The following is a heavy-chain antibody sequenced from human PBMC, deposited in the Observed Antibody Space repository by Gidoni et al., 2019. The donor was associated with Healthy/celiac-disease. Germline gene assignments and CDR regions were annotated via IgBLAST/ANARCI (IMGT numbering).Heavy chain of an antibody. D-gene: IGHD6-13*01. CDR2: IYYSGST. CDR3: ARLGSSWPDY. CDR1: GGSISSSSYY. Sequence: QLQLQESGPGLVKPSETLSLHCTVSGGSISSSSYYWGWIRQPPGKGLEWIGSIYYSGSTYYNPSLTSRVTISVDTSKNQFSLKLSSVTAADTAVYYCARLGSSWPDYWGQGTLVTVSS. V-gene: IGHV4-39*01. J-gene: IGHJ4*02.